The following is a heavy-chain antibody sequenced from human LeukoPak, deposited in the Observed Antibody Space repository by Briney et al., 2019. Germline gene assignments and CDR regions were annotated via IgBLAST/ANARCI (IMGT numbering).Heavy chain of an antibody. CDR1: GGSISSYY. CDR2: IYTSGST. D-gene: IGHD6-13*01. Sequence: SETLSLTCTVSGGSISSYYWSWIRQPAGKGLEWIGRIYTSGSTNYNPSLKSRVTMSVDTSKNQFSLKLSSVTAADTAVYYCARDFGSGWYGSFDIWGQGTMVTVSS. J-gene: IGHJ3*02. CDR3: ARDFGSGWYGSFDI. V-gene: IGHV4-4*07.